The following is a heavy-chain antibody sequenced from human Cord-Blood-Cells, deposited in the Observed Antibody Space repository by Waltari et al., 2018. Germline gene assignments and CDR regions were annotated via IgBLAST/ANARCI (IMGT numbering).Heavy chain of an antibody. J-gene: IGHJ3*02. Sequence: QLQLMQSGTAAQHPGASVTFYCRASGYPFPGYYIPWVRQAHGQGLEWRGWINPNSGGTNDAQKLQGWVTMTRYTSISTAYMELSRLRSDDTGVYYCARGVGATAFDIWGQGTMVTVSS. CDR3: ARGVGATAFDI. D-gene: IGHD1-26*01. CDR2: INPNSGGT. V-gene: IGHV1-2*04. CDR1: GYPFPGYY.